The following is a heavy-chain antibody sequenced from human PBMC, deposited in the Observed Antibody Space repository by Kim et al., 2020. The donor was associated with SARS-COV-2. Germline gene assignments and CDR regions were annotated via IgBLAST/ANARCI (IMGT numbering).Heavy chain of an antibody. D-gene: IGHD3-22*01. Sequence: TNYNPSLKSRVTISVDTSKNQFSLKLSSVTAADTAVYYCARDGVTMRMDVWGQGTTVTVSS. CDR3: ARDGVTMRMDV. J-gene: IGHJ6*02. CDR2: T. V-gene: IGHV4-59*01.